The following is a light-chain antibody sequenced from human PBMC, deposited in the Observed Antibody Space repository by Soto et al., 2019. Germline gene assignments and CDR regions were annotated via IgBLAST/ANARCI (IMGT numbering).Light chain of an antibody. CDR2: AAS. CDR3: QQYGRL. J-gene: IGKJ1*01. Sequence: EIVLTQSPGTLSLSPGERATFSCRASQSISCSYFSWYHQKPGQAPRLLIYAASSNATGIPDRVSGSGSGTDFTLTIIRLEPEDFAVYNCQQYGRLFGQATTVQIK. V-gene: IGKV3-20*01. CDR1: QSISCSY.